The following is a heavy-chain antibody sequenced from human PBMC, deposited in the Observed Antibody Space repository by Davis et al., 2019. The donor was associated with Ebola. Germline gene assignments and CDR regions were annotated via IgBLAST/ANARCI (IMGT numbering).Heavy chain of an antibody. CDR3: ARDRVEYQLHRWFDH. D-gene: IGHD2-2*01. J-gene: IGHJ5*02. V-gene: IGHV3-21*01. Sequence: PGGPLRPSCAASGSTFSSYSMNWVGQPPGKGLEWVPSISSSSSYIYYTGPVKGRFTISRDNTKTSLYLQMNSLRAEDTAVYYCARDRVEYQLHRWFDHWGQGTLVTVSS. CDR1: GSTFSSYS. CDR2: ISSSSSYI.